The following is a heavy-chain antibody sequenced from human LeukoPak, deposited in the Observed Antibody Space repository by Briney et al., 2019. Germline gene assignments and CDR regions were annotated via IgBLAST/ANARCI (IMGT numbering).Heavy chain of an antibody. CDR1: GFTFNSYW. CDR3: ARGRGVEY. Sequence: GGSLRLSCAASGFTFNSYWMSWVRQAPGKGLEGVANIKQDGNEKYYVDSVKGRFTISRDNAKNSLYLQMNSLRAEDTAVYYCARGRGVEYWGKGTLVTVSS. CDR2: IKQDGNEK. D-gene: IGHD2-15*01. V-gene: IGHV3-7*01. J-gene: IGHJ4*02.